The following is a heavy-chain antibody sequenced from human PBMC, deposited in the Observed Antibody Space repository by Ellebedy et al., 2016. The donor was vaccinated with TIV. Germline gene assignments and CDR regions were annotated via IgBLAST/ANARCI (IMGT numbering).Heavy chain of an antibody. CDR3: ARGGETYFDWFNFDH. V-gene: IGHV3-30*03. J-gene: IGHJ4*02. D-gene: IGHD3-9*01. Sequence: GESLKISCAASGFTFSSYGMHWVRQAPGKGLEWVAVISYDGSDKYYAASVKGRFTISRDDSKNTLYLQMKSLRAEDTAVYYCARGGETYFDWFNFDHWGQGTLVTVSS. CDR2: ISYDGSDK. CDR1: GFTFSSYG.